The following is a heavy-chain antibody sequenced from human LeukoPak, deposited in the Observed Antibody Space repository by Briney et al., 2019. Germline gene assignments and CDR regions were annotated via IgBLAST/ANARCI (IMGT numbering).Heavy chain of an antibody. Sequence: SETLSLTCTVSGGSISSGDYYWSWIRQPPGKGLEWIGYIYYSGSTYYNPSLKSRVTISVDTSKNQFSLKLSSVTAADTAVYYCAREDVGDYVFDYWGQGTLVTVSS. D-gene: IGHD4-17*01. CDR1: GGSISSGDYY. V-gene: IGHV4-30-4*01. J-gene: IGHJ4*02. CDR3: AREDVGDYVFDY. CDR2: IYYSGST.